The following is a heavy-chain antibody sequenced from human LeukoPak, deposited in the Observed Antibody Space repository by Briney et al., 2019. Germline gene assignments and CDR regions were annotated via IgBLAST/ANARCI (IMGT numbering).Heavy chain of an antibody. D-gene: IGHD1-26*01. CDR3: ARGPTILDY. CDR2: IYSSGRT. V-gene: IGHV4-4*07. J-gene: IGHJ4*02. Sequence: PSETLSLTCTVSGGSISSYYWSWIRQPAGRGPEWIGRIYSSGRTDYNPSLNSRVTMSVGTPKNQFSLILKSLTAADTAIYYCARGPTILDYWGQGILVTVSS. CDR1: GGSISSYY.